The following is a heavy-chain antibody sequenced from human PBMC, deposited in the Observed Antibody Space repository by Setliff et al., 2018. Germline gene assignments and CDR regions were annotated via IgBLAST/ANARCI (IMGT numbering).Heavy chain of an antibody. D-gene: IGHD3-3*01. Sequence: SETLSLTCNVSGVSISSYYWSWIRQPPGKGLESIGYIQKSGSTNYNPSLMSRVSISVDTSKNQFSLKLRSVTAADTAVYYCARLSWNGLRYYGRDVWGQGTTVTVS. CDR2: IQKSGST. CDR3: ARLSWNGLRYYGRDV. J-gene: IGHJ6*02. V-gene: IGHV4-59*01. CDR1: GVSISSYY.